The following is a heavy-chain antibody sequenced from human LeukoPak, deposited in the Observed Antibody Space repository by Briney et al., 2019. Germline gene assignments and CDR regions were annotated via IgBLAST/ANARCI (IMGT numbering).Heavy chain of an antibody. CDR2: ISYDGSNK. CDR3: ASQYYDILTGYRPLDY. J-gene: IGHJ4*02. Sequence: AGGSLRLSCAASGFIFSSCAMHWVRQAPGKGLEWVAVISYDGSNKYNTDFVKGRFTISRDNSKNTLYLQMNSLRAEDTAVYYCASQYYDILTGYRPLDYWGQGTLVTVSS. V-gene: IGHV3-30-3*01. D-gene: IGHD3-9*01. CDR1: GFIFSSCA.